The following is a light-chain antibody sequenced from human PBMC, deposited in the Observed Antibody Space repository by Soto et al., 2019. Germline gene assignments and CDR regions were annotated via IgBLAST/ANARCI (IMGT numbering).Light chain of an antibody. V-gene: IGKV3D-20*02. CDR1: QSVRSSY. J-gene: IGKJ5*01. Sequence: EIVLTQSPGTLSLSPGERATLSCRASQSVRSSYFAWYQQKPGQAPRLLIFGASTRAPGIPDRFSGSGSGTDFTLTISSLEPEDFAVYYCQQRSNWPITFGQGTRLEIK. CDR3: QQRSNWPIT. CDR2: GAS.